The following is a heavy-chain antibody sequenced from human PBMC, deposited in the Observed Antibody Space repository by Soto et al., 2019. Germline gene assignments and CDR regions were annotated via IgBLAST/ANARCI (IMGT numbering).Heavy chain of an antibody. J-gene: IGHJ6*02. D-gene: IGHD6-13*01. V-gene: IGHV4-34*01. CDR3: ARTGSSSSYGKNYYYYYGMDV. Sequence: SETLSLTCAVYGGYFSGYYWSGIRQRTGKWLEWIGEINHSGSTNYNPSLKSRVTISVDTSKNQFSLKLSSVTAADTAVYYWARTGSSSSYGKNYYYYYGMDVWGQGTTVTVSS. CDR1: GGYFSGYY. CDR2: INHSGST.